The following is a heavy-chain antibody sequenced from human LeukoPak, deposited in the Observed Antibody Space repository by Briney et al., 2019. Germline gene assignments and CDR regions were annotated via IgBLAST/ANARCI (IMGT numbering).Heavy chain of an antibody. J-gene: IGHJ4*02. CDR3: ARSFRGHYDSSGYDY. V-gene: IGHV3-33*08. CDR2: IWFDGSNN. Sequence: GGSLRLSCAASGFTFSNYVMSWVRQAPGKGLEWVAVIWFDGSNNYYADSVKGRFTISRDNSKNTLSLQVNSLRAEDTAVYSCARSFRGHYDSSGYDYWGQGTLVTVSS. CDR1: GFTFSNYV. D-gene: IGHD3-22*01.